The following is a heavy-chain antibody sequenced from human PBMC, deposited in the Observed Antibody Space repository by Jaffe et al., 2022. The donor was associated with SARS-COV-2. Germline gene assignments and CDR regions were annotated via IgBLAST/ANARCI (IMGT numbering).Heavy chain of an antibody. CDR3: ARGRYCSDGACYSDY. D-gene: IGHD2-15*01. J-gene: IGHJ4*02. Sequence: QVQLVQSGSQLKKPGASVKVFCKASGYTFTTYALNWVRQAPGQGLEWMGWINTKTGTPTYAQDFTGRFVFSLDTSVSTAYLQISTLKAEDTALYYCARGRYCSDGACYSDYWGQGTLVTVSS. CDR2: INTKTGTP. V-gene: IGHV7-4-1*02. CDR1: GYTFTTYA.